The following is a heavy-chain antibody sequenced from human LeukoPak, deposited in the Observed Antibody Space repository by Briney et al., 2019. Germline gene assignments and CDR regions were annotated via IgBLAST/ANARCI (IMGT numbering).Heavy chain of an antibody. Sequence: PGGSLRLSCAASGFTFSSYSMNWVRQAPGKGLERVPYISSSSSTIYYADSVKGRFTISRDNAKNSLYLQMNSLRAEETAVYYCARDLGYSSSWDDYWGQGTLVTVSS. CDR2: ISSSSSTI. CDR1: GFTFSSYS. D-gene: IGHD6-13*01. CDR3: ARDLGYSSSWDDY. V-gene: IGHV3-48*04. J-gene: IGHJ4*02.